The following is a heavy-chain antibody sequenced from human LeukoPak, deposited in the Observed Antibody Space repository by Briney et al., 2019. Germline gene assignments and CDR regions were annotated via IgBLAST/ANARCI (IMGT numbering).Heavy chain of an antibody. V-gene: IGHV3-48*01. CDR2: ISSSSGSI. D-gene: IGHD5-24*01. Sequence: GGSLRLSCAAFGFTFSDHGMNWVRQAPGKGLEWISYISSSSGSIYYADSVRGRFTMSRDNDKNSVYLQMSSVRAEDTAVYYCVRDSRWLQLHYWGQGTMAPVSS. CDR3: VRDSRWLQLHY. J-gene: IGHJ4*02. CDR1: GFTFSDHG.